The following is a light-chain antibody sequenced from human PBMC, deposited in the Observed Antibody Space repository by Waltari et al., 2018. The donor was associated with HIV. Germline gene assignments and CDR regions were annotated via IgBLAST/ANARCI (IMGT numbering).Light chain of an antibody. Sequence: IVMTQSPDSLAVSLGERATINCKSSQSVLYSSNNENYLAWYQQKPGQPPRLLIYWASTRESGVPDRFSGSGSGTDFTLTISSLQAEDVAIYYCQQYLSAPFTFGQGSKLEIK. CDR2: WAS. J-gene: IGKJ2*01. CDR3: QQYLSAPFT. CDR1: QSVLYSSNNENY. V-gene: IGKV4-1*01.